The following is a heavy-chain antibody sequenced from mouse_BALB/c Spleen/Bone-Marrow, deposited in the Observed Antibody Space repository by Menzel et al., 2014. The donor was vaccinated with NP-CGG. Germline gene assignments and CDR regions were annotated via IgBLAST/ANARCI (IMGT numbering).Heavy chain of an antibody. Sequence: SGPELEKPGASVKISCKASGYSFTGYNMNWVKQSNGKSLEWIGNIDPYYGGTSYNQKFKGKATLTVDKSSSTAYXXXKSLTSEDSAVYYCATYGYSYWYFDVWGAGTTVTVSS. CDR3: ATYGYSYWYFDV. V-gene: IGHV1-39*01. D-gene: IGHD1-1*01. CDR1: GYSFTGYN. CDR2: IDPYYGGT. J-gene: IGHJ1*01.